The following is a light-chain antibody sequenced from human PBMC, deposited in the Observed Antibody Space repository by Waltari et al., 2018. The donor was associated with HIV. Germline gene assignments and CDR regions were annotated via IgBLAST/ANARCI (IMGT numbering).Light chain of an antibody. CDR2: DVN. V-gene: IGLV2-8*01. J-gene: IGLJ2*01. Sequence: QSALTQPPSASGSPGQSVTVPCTGTTRDIGYFNYVSWYQQHPGKAPKLLIYDVNKRPSGVPDRFSASKSGATASLTVSGLLAEDEADYYCAAYAGNNIVIFGGGTKVTV. CDR3: AAYAGNNIVI. CDR1: TRDIGYFNY.